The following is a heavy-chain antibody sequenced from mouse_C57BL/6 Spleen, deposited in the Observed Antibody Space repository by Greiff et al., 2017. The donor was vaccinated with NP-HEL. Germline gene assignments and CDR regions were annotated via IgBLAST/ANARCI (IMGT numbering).Heavy chain of an antibody. Sequence: VQLQQSGPVLVKPGASVKMSCKASGYTFTDYYMNWVKQSHGKSLEWIGVINPYNGGTSYNQKFKGKATLTVDKSSSTAYMELNSLTSEDSAVYYCARQPPYGSSYGYAMDYWGQGTSVTVSS. CDR2: INPYNGGT. V-gene: IGHV1-19*01. CDR3: ARQPPYGSSYGYAMDY. CDR1: GYTFTDYY. J-gene: IGHJ4*01. D-gene: IGHD1-1*01.